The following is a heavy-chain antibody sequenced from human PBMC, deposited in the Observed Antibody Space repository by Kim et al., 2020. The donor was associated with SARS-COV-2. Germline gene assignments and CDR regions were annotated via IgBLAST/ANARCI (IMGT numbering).Heavy chain of an antibody. V-gene: IGHV3-30*18. Sequence: GGSLRLSCVASGFNFSNYGMHWVRQAPGKGLEWVGIVSYEGRNTYYAASVKGRFTISRDNSKNTLYLQMNSLTTEDTALYYCVKEEAFTTVVVDYYFDYWGQGTLVTVSS. D-gene: IGHD2-15*01. J-gene: IGHJ4*02. CDR1: GFNFSNYG. CDR2: VSYEGRNT. CDR3: VKEEAFTTVVVDYYFDY.